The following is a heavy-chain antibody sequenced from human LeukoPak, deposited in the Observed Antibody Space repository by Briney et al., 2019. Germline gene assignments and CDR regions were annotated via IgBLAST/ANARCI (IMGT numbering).Heavy chain of an antibody. D-gene: IGHD2-2*01. J-gene: IGHJ3*02. CDR2: INPNSGGT. V-gene: IGHV1-2*02. CDR3: ARDSYQLTQREGFDI. CDR1: GYTFTGYY. Sequence: PAASVKVSCKASGYTFTGYYMHWVRQAPGQGLEWMGWINPNSGGTNYAQKFQGRVTMTRDTSISTAYMELSRLRSDDTAVYYCARDSYQLTQREGFDIWGQGTMVTVSS.